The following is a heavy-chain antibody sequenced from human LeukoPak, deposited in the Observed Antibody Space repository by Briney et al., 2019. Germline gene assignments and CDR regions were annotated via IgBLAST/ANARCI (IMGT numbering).Heavy chain of an antibody. J-gene: IGHJ3*02. CDR1: GGSISSYY. CDR3: ARSSSWYTDAFDI. V-gene: IGHV4-59*01. D-gene: IGHD6-13*01. Sequence: PSETLSLTCTVSGGSISSYYWSWIRQPPGKGLEWIGYIYYSGSTNYNPSLKSRVTISVDTSKNQFSLKLSSVTAADTAVYYCARSSSWYTDAFDIWGQGTMVTVSS. CDR2: IYYSGST.